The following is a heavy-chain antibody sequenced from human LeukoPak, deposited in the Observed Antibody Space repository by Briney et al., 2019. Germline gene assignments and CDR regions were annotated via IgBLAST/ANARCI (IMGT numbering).Heavy chain of an antibody. Sequence: GGSLRLSCAASGFTFDDYAMHWVRHAPGKGLEWVSLISGDGGSTHYADSVKGRFTISRDNSKNSLYLQMNSLRTEDTALYYCAKECGGSYSPAFCGVDYWGQGTLVTVSS. CDR3: AKECGGSYSPAFCGVDY. CDR1: GFTFDDYA. J-gene: IGHJ4*02. V-gene: IGHV3-43*02. D-gene: IGHD1-26*01. CDR2: ISGDGGST.